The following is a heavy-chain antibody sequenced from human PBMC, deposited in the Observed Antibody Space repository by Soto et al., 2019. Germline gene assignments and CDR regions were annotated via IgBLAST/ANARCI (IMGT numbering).Heavy chain of an antibody. CDR1: GYTFSNYW. J-gene: IGHJ4*02. Sequence: PGGSLRLSCAASGYTFSNYWMHWVRQAPGKGLVWVSHIINDGSSTAYADSVKGRFSISRDNAKNTVYLQMDSLRPEDTAVYYCARGAGGLDSWGQGTLVTVLL. V-gene: IGHV3-74*01. CDR3: ARGAGGLDS. D-gene: IGHD3-10*01. CDR2: IINDGSST.